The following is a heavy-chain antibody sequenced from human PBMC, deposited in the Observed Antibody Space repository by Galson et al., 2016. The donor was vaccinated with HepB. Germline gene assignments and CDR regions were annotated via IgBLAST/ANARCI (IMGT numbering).Heavy chain of an antibody. Sequence: SLRLSCAASGFTFGSSGMHWVRQAPGKGLEWVAFISYDGSNKYYADSVKGRFTVSRDNSKNTLYLQVNSLRAEDTAVYYCARDQNYYDTNEYDYWGQGTLVTVSS. D-gene: IGHD3-22*01. CDR1: GFTFGSSG. V-gene: IGHV3-30*03. J-gene: IGHJ4*02. CDR3: ARDQNYYDTNEYDY. CDR2: ISYDGSNK.